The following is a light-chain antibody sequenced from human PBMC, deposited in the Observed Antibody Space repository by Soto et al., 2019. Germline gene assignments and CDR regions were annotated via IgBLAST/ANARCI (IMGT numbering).Light chain of an antibody. CDR1: QGISSY. V-gene: IGKV1D-43*01. CDR3: QEDYSTLLFT. CDR2: YAS. J-gene: IGKJ3*01. Sequence: AIRMTQSPFSLSASVGDRVTITCWASQGISSYLAWYQQKPAKAPKLLIYYASSLQRGVPSRFSGSGSGTDYTLTISSLQPEDFAPYYCQEDYSTLLFTFGPGTKVDIK.